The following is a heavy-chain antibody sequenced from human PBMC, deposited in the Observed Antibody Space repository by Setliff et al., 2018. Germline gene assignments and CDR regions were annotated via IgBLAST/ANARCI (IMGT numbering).Heavy chain of an antibody. D-gene: IGHD6-19*01. CDR3: ARAGGSGWYFDAFDI. CDR1: GFTFTSSA. CDR2: IVVGSGNI. J-gene: IGHJ3*02. Sequence: GASVKVSCKASGFTFTSSAVQWVRQARGQRLEWIGWIVVGSGNINYAQKFQERLTITRDMSTSTAYMELSRLRSDDTAVYYCARAGGSGWYFDAFDIWGQGTMVTVSS. V-gene: IGHV1-58*01.